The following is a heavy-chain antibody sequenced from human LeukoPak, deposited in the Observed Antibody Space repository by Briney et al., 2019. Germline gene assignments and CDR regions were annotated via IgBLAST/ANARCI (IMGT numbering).Heavy chain of an antibody. J-gene: IGHJ5*02. D-gene: IGHD3-9*01. Sequence: GGSLRLSCAASGFTFSSYAMSWVRQAPGKGLEWVSAISGSGGSTYYADSVKDRFTISRDNSKNTLYLQMNSLRAEDTAVYYCAKDLGYDILTGYFDRWGQGTLVTVSS. CDR2: ISGSGGST. CDR3: AKDLGYDILTGYFDR. V-gene: IGHV3-23*01. CDR1: GFTFSSYA.